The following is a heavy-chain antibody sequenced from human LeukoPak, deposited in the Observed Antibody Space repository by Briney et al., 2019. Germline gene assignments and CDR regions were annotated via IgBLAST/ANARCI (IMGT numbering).Heavy chain of an antibody. V-gene: IGHV3-21*01. J-gene: IGHJ4*02. CDR3: ARDEQWLVLDYFDY. Sequence: GGSLRLSCAASGFTFSSYSMNWVRQAPGKGLEWVSSISSSSSYIYYADSVKDRFTISRDNAKNSLYLQMNSLRAEDTAVYYCARDEQWLVLDYFDYWGQGTLVTVSS. CDR1: GFTFSSYS. D-gene: IGHD6-19*01. CDR2: ISSSSSYI.